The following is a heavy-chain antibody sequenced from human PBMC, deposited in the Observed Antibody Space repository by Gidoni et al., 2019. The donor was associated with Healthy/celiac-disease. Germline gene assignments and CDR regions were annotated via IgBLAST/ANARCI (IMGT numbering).Heavy chain of an antibody. CDR1: GYSFTSYW. CDR3: ASGIMITFGGRGSGAFDI. V-gene: IGHV5-51*01. CDR2: IYPGYSDT. J-gene: IGHJ3*02. Sequence: EVQLVQSGAEVKKPGESLKISCKGSGYSFTSYWIGWVRQMPGKGLEWMGIIYPGYSDTRYSPSFQGQVTISADKSISTAYLQWSSLKASDTAMYYCASGIMITFGGRGSGAFDIWGQGTMVTVSS. D-gene: IGHD3-16*01.